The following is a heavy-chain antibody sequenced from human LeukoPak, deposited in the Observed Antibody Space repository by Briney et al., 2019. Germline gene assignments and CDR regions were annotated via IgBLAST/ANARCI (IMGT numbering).Heavy chain of an antibody. V-gene: IGHV3-20*04. Sequence: GGSLRLSCAASGFTFDDYAMHWVRQAPGKGLEWVSGINWNGGSTGYADSVKGRFTISRDNAKNSLYLQMNSLRAEDTAVYYCANLLRWEPYWGQGTLVTVSS. CDR1: GFTFDDYA. CDR2: INWNGGST. D-gene: IGHD4-23*01. CDR3: ANLLRWEPY. J-gene: IGHJ4*02.